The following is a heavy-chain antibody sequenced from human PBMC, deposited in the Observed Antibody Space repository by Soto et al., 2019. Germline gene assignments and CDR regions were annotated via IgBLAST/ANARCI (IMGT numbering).Heavy chain of an antibody. D-gene: IGHD7-27*01. J-gene: IGHJ6*02. CDR3: ATWGTGHNFYYYAMDV. Sequence: GCLRLSCEASGFTLSDYYMSWIRQAPGKGPEWVSYITSSGSGLYYADSVKGRFTLSRDNTKNSLYLQMNSLRAKDTAVYYCATWGTGHNFYYYAMDVLGPGTTFTVSS. CDR2: ITSSGSGL. CDR1: GFTLSDYY. V-gene: IGHV3-11*01.